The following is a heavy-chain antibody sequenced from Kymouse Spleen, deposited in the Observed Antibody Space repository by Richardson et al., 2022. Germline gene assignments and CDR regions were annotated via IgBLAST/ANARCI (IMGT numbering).Heavy chain of an antibody. CDR2: INWNGGST. Sequence: EVQLVESGGGVVRPGGSLRLSCAASGFTFDDYGMSWVRQAPGKGLEWVSGINWNGGSTGYADSVKGRFTISRDNAKNSLYLQMNSLRAEDTALYYCARDRTGTTGVYYYYYYGMDVWGQGTTVTVSS. J-gene: IGHJ6*02. CDR1: GFTFDDYG. CDR3: ARDRTGTTGVYYYYYYGMDV. D-gene: IGHD1-7*01. V-gene: IGHV3-20*d01.